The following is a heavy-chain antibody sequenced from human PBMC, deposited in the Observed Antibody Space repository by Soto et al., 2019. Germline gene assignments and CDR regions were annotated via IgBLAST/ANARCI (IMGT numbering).Heavy chain of an antibody. CDR2: INHSGST. CDR1: GGSFSGYY. D-gene: IGHD6-19*01. V-gene: IGHV4-34*01. CDR3: ARVSGGGWLAPRGMDV. Sequence: ETLSLTCAVYGGSFSGYYWSWIRHPPVKGLDWIGEINHSGSTNYNPSLKSRVTISVDTSKNQFSLKLSSVTAADTAVYYCARVSGGGWLAPRGMDVWGQGTTVTVSS. J-gene: IGHJ6*02.